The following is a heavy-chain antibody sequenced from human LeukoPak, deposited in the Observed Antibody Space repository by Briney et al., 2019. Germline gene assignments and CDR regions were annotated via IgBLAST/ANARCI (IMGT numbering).Heavy chain of an antibody. CDR1: GFTVSSDS. CDR2: IYSGGST. CDR3: ARRAGAYSHPYDY. Sequence: GRSRRLSCTLSGFTVSSDSMSWVRQAPGKGLEWVSFIYSGGSTHYSDSVKGRFTISRDNSKNTLYLQMNSLRAEDTAVYYCARRAGAYSHPYDYWGQGTLVTVSS. V-gene: IGHV3-53*01. J-gene: IGHJ4*02. D-gene: IGHD4/OR15-4a*01.